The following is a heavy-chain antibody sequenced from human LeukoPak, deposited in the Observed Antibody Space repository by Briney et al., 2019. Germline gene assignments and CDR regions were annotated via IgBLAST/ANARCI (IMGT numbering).Heavy chain of an antibody. CDR3: ASNGSPWYFDY. CDR1: GGSISSYY. V-gene: IGHV4-59*01. D-gene: IGHD1-26*01. CDR2: MYNSGST. Sequence: SETLSLTCSVSGGSISSYYWNWIRHPPGKGLEWIGYMYNSGSTNYNPSLKSRVTISRDMSKKQFSLKLRSVTAADTGVYYCASNGSPWYFDYWGQGTLVTVSS. J-gene: IGHJ4*02.